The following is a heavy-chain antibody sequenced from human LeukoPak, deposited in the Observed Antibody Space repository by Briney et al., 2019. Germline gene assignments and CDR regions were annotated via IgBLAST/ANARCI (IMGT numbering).Heavy chain of an antibody. CDR2: TNHSGST. D-gene: IGHD7-27*01. CDR3: ARGFNWGYYFDY. J-gene: IGHJ4*02. V-gene: IGHV4-34*01. Sequence: PSETLSLTCAVYGGSFSGYYWSWIRQPPGKGLEWIGETNHSGSTNYNPSLKSRVTISVDTSKNQFSLKLSSVTAADTAVYYCARGFNWGYYFDYWGQGTLVTVSS. CDR1: GGSFSGYY.